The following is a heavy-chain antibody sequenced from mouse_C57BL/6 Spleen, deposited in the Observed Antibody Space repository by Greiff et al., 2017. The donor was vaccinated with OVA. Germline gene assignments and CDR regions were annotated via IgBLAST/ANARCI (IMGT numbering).Heavy chain of an antibody. J-gene: IGHJ3*01. D-gene: IGHD3-2*02. V-gene: IGHV5-6*01. CDR2: ISSGGSST. CDR1: GFTFSSYG. Sequence: EVQGVESGGDLVKPGGSLKLSCAASGFTFSSYGMSWVRQTPDKRLEWVATISSGGSSTYYPDSVKGRFTIARYNAKNPLYLQMSSLKAEDTAMYYCARRSSGLAWFAYWGQGTLVTVSA. CDR3: ARRSSGLAWFAY.